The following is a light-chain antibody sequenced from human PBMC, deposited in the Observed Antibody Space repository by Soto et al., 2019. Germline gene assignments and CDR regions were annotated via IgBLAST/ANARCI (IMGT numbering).Light chain of an antibody. V-gene: IGLV2-8*01. J-gene: IGLJ2*01. Sequence: QSALTQPPSASGSPGQSVTISCTGTSGDVGGYNFVSWYQQHPGKVPKLMIYEVTKRPSGVPDRFSGSKSGNTASLTVSGLQAEDEADYYCSSYAGSNNVLFGGGTKLTVL. CDR1: SGDVGGYNF. CDR3: SSYAGSNNVL. CDR2: EVT.